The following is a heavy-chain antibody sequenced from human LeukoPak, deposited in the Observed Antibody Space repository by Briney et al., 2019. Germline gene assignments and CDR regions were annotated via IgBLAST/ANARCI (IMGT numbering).Heavy chain of an antibody. CDR3: ARVTKSGWYRYFDY. CDR1: GYSISSGYY. Sequence: SETLSLTCTVSGYSISSGYYWGWIRQPPEKGLEWIGSIYHGGTTYYNPSLKSRITISVDTSKNQFSLKLSSVTAADTAVYYCARVTKSGWYRYFDYWGQGTLVTVSS. D-gene: IGHD6-19*01. J-gene: IGHJ4*02. CDR2: IYHGGTT. V-gene: IGHV4-38-2*02.